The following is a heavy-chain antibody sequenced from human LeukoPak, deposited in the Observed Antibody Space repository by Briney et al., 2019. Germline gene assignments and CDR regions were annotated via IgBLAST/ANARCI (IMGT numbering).Heavy chain of an antibody. Sequence: PGGSLRLSCAASGFTFRDSYMGWIRQAPGKGLEWVSYISSSGSGRYYADSVKGRFTISRDNAKNSLYLQMNSLRAEDTAVYYCARGKGCSSTSCRWDYWGQGTLVTVSS. CDR1: GFTFRDSY. V-gene: IGHV3-11*04. CDR3: ARGKGCSSTSCRWDY. D-gene: IGHD2-2*01. J-gene: IGHJ4*02. CDR2: ISSSGSGR.